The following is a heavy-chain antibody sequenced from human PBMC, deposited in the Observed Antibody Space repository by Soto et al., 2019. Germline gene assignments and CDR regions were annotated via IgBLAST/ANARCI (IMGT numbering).Heavy chain of an antibody. CDR1: GFSLSNYA. Sequence: EVQLLESGGGLVQPGGSLRLSCAVSGFSLSNYAMSWVRQAPGKGLEWVSAISGSGSNTYYIDSVKGRFTISRDRSKTTLFLQMNNLRAEDTAVYYCAKGGITLVRGSFDYWGQGALVTVSS. CDR3: AKGGITLVRGSFDY. D-gene: IGHD3-10*01. J-gene: IGHJ4*02. V-gene: IGHV3-23*01. CDR2: ISGSGSNT.